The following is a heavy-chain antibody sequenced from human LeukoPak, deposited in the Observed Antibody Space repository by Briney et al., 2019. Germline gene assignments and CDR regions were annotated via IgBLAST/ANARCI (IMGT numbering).Heavy chain of an antibody. CDR3: ARGPKTGYSSGYLDY. Sequence: ASVKVSCKASGYTFTSYYMHWVRQAPGQGLEWMGIINPSGGSTSYAQKFQGRVTMTRDTSTSTVYMELSSLRSEDTAVYYCARGPKTGYSSGYLDYWGQGTLVSVSS. V-gene: IGHV1-46*01. CDR1: GYTFTSYY. CDR2: INPSGGST. J-gene: IGHJ4*02. D-gene: IGHD6-19*01.